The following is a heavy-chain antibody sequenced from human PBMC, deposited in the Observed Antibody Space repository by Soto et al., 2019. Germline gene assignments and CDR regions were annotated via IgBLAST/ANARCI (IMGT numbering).Heavy chain of an antibody. CDR1: GGSLNNADYF. V-gene: IGHV4-31*03. J-gene: IGHJ6*02. Sequence: QVHLEESGPGLVKPSETLSLICTVSGGSLNNADYFWSWIRHHPENGLEWIGYIYYSGSTRYNPSFKTRATLSIDTSKNQYPLRLKSVTVADTAVYFCARDADYGGSRGGMDVWGRGTTVTVSS. CDR2: IYYSGST. CDR3: ARDADYGGSRGGMDV. D-gene: IGHD4-17*01.